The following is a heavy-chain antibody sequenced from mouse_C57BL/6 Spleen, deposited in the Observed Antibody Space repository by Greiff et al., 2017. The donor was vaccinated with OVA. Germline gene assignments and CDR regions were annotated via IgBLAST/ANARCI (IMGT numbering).Heavy chain of an antibody. Sequence: VQLKESGPELVKPGASVKMSCKASGYTFTDYNMHWVKQSHGKSLEWIGYINPNNGGTSYNQKFKGKATLTVNKSSSTAYMELRSLTSEDSAVYYCARGWVLGSYFDYWGQGTTLTVSS. V-gene: IGHV1-22*01. CDR1: GYTFTDYN. CDR3: ARGWVLGSYFDY. CDR2: INPNNGGT. D-gene: IGHD1-1*02. J-gene: IGHJ2*01.